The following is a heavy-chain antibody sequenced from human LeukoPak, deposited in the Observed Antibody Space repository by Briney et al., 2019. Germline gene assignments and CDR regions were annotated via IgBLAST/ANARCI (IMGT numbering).Heavy chain of an antibody. Sequence: QAGASLRLSCAASGFTFSSYAMSWVRQAPGKGLEWVSAISGSGTRTYYADSVKGRFTISRDNSKNTLYLQMNSLRAEDTAAYYCAKEETRAYGGDWGQGTLVTVSS. CDR3: AKEETRAYGGD. CDR1: GFTFSSYA. V-gene: IGHV3-23*01. CDR2: ISGSGTRT. J-gene: IGHJ4*02. D-gene: IGHD4-23*01.